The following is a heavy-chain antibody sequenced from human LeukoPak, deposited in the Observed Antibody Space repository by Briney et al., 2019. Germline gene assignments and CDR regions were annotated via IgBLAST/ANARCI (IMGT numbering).Heavy chain of an antibody. D-gene: IGHD2-15*01. Sequence: GGSLRLSCTASGFTFNNYAMSWVRQAPGQGLQWVSTVSGSDDSTYYADSVKGRFTISRDNSKNTLSLQMNSLRAEDTAVYYCAKAFGGTYSSFDYWGQGTLVTVSS. V-gene: IGHV3-23*01. CDR1: GFTFNNYA. CDR2: VSGSDDST. J-gene: IGHJ4*02. CDR3: AKAFGGTYSSFDY.